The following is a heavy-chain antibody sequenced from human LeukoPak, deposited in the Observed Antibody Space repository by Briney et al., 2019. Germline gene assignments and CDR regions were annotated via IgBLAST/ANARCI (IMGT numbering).Heavy chain of an antibody. V-gene: IGHV4-38-2*01. D-gene: IGHD4-23*01. Sequence: SETLSLTCAVSGYSISIGYYWGWMRRPPRRGLDWIASMYHSGSTYYNPSLKSRVTISVDTSKNQLSLRLSSVTAADTAEYYCAKQGPTVVTHFDTWAQGSLVTVSS. CDR1: GYSISIGYY. CDR3: AKQGPTVVTHFDT. CDR2: MYHSGST. J-gene: IGHJ5*02.